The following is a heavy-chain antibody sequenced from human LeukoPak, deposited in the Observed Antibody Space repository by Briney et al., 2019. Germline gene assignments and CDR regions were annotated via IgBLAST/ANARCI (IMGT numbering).Heavy chain of an antibody. D-gene: IGHD6-19*01. J-gene: IGHJ4*02. Sequence: PGRFLRLSCAASGFTFSSYAMHWVRQAPGKGLEWVAVISYDGSNKYYADSVKGRFTISRDNSKNTLYLQMNSLRAEDTAVYYCARGVMIAVAGLGYWGQGTLVTVSS. V-gene: IGHV3-30*04. CDR3: ARGVMIAVAGLGY. CDR1: GFTFSSYA. CDR2: ISYDGSNK.